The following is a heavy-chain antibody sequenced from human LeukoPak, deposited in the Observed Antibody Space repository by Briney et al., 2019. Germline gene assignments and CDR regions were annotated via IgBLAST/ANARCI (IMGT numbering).Heavy chain of an antibody. J-gene: IGHJ6*03. Sequence: PGGSLRLPCEASGFPFSRYAMRWVRQAPGKGVEWVSGIIDSGGITYYANSVKGRFTISRDNSKNTLYLQMNSLRAEDTAVYYCAKLGGQEVYNYYVGVWGKGTTVAVSS. CDR3: AKLGGQEVYNYYVGV. CDR1: GFPFSRYA. V-gene: IGHV3-23*01. CDR2: IIDSGGIT. D-gene: IGHD3-16*01.